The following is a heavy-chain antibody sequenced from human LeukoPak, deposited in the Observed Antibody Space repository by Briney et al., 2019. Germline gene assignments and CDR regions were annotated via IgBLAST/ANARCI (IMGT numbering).Heavy chain of an antibody. J-gene: IGHJ6*03. CDR3: ARGRISYYYYYYMDV. CDR2: INHSGST. V-gene: IGHV4-34*01. CDR1: GGSFSGYY. Sequence: SETLSLTCAVYGGSFSGYYWSWIRQPPGKGLEWIGEINHSGSTNYNPSLKSRVTISVDTSKNQFSLKLSSMTAADTAVYYCARGRISYYYYYYMDVWGKGTTVTVSS.